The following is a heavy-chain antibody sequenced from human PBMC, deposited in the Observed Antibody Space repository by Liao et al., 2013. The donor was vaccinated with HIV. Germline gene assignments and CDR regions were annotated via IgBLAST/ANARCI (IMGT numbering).Heavy chain of an antibody. D-gene: IGHD3-3*01. V-gene: IGHV4-61*02. CDR2: LSTSGST. CDR3: AREEEVQSLEWLLYY. Sequence: QVQLQESGPGLVKPSQTLSLTCTVSGGSISSGSYFWSWVRQPAGKGLEWIGRLSTSGSTSYNPSLQSRVTISGDTTKDQFSLRLSSVTAADTAVYYCAREEEVQSLEWLLYYWGQGLLVTVSS. J-gene: IGHJ4*02. CDR1: GGSISSGSYF.